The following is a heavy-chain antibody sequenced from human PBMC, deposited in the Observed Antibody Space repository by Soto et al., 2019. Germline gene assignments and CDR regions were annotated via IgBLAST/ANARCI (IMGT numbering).Heavy chain of an antibody. V-gene: IGHV1-18*01. Sequence: QVHLVQSGDEVKKPGASVKVSCKGSGYTFTTYGITWVRQAPGQGLEWMGWISAHNGNTNYAQKLQGRVTVTRDTSTSTAYMELRSLRSDVTAVYYCARGRYGDYWGQGARVTVSS. J-gene: IGHJ4*02. CDR1: GYTFTTYG. CDR3: ARGRYGDY. CDR2: ISAHNGNT. D-gene: IGHD1-1*01.